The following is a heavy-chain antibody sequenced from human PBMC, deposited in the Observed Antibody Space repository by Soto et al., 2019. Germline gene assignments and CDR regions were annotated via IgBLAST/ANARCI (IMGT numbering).Heavy chain of an antibody. CDR3: ARDAAFGNYAYNWVAP. V-gene: IGHV1-46*01. CDR1: GYTFTYYH. CDR2: IYPSGGST. Sequence: QVQLVQSGAEVKKPGATVKVSCKTSGYTFTYYHIHWLRQAPGQGLEWMGKIYPSGGSTNSAQKFWGRVTMSMDTSTSTVNMELSSLTSDDTAVYYCARDAAFGNYAYNWVAPWGQGTLVTVSS. J-gene: IGHJ5*02. D-gene: IGHD4-4*01.